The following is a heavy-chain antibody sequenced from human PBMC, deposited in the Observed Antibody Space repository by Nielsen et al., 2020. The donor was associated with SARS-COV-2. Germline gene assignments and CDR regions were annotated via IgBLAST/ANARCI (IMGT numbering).Heavy chain of an antibody. CDR2: IYYSGST. Sequence: SETLSLTCTVSGGSISSSSYYWGWIRQPPGKGLEWIGSIYYSGSTYYNPSLKSRVTISVDTSKNQFSLKLSSVTAADTAVYYCARSGGLRFLEWLTIDYWGQGTLATVSS. J-gene: IGHJ4*02. CDR1: GGSISSSSYY. D-gene: IGHD3-3*01. CDR3: ARSGGLRFLEWLTIDY. V-gene: IGHV4-39*01.